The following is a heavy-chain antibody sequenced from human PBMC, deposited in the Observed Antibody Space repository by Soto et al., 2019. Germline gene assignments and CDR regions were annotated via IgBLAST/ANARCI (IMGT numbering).Heavy chain of an antibody. Sequence: EVHLLESGGALEHPGGSLRLSCAASGFAFSTYVMTWVRQAPGKGLEWVSVISGSGGSSYYAASVKGRFTISRDNSKNTLFLQMNGLRAEDTAVYYCAKVTKRAAAGRYEYYKYGMDVWGQGTTVTVSS. D-gene: IGHD6-13*01. V-gene: IGHV3-23*01. J-gene: IGHJ6*02. CDR3: AKVTKRAAAGRYEYYKYGMDV. CDR2: ISGSGGSS. CDR1: GFAFSTYV.